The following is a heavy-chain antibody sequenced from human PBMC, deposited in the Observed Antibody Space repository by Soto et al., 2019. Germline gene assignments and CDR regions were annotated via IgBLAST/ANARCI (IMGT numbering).Heavy chain of an antibody. CDR3: ARDNYGDYWNYYYGMDV. Sequence: QVQLVESGGGVVQPGRSLRLSCAASGFTFSSYGMHWVRQAPGKGLEWVAVISYDGSNKYYADSVKGRFTISRDNSKNTLYLQMNSLRAEDTAVYYCARDNYGDYWNYYYGMDVWGQGTTVTVSS. J-gene: IGHJ6*02. V-gene: IGHV3-30*03. D-gene: IGHD4-17*01. CDR1: GFTFSSYG. CDR2: ISYDGSNK.